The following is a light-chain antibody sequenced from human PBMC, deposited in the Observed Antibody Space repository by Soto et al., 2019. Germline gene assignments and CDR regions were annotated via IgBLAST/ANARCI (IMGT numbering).Light chain of an antibody. CDR3: CSYAGSSTFV. V-gene: IGLV2-23*02. Sequence: ALTQPASVSGSPGQSITISCTGTSGDVGSYNLVSWYQQHPGKAPKLMIYEVSKRPSGVSNRFSGSKSGNTASLTISGLQAEDEADYYCCSYAGSSTFVFGTGTKVTVL. J-gene: IGLJ1*01. CDR2: EVS. CDR1: SGDVGSYNL.